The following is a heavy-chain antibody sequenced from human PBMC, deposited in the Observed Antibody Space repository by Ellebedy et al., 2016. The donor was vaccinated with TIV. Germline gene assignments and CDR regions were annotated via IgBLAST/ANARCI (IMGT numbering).Heavy chain of an antibody. CDR1: GFSFRSYW. D-gene: IGHD4-17*01. Sequence: GESLKISCAASGFSFRSYWMSWVRQAPGKGLEWVANIYQDGSDQYYADSVKGRFNISRDNANKSLFLQMNSLRVDDTAVYYCARRGSYGDYAVQINNWFDSWGPGTRVTVYS. V-gene: IGHV3-7*01. J-gene: IGHJ5*01. CDR2: IYQDGSDQ. CDR3: ARRGSYGDYAVQINNWFDS.